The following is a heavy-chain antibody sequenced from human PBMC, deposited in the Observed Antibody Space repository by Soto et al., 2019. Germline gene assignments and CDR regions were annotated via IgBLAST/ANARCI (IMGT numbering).Heavy chain of an antibody. CDR3: ARDRDWAFDH. CDR1: GFTFSSYS. V-gene: IGHV3-48*04. D-gene: IGHD3-9*01. J-gene: IGHJ4*02. CDR2: IFVSSTTI. Sequence: PGGSLRLSCVASGFTFSSYSMVWVRQAPGKGLEWISYIFVSSTTIYYADSVKGRFTVSRDNTQNSLFLVMNSLRAEDTAIYYCARDRDWAFDHWGQGTLVTVSS.